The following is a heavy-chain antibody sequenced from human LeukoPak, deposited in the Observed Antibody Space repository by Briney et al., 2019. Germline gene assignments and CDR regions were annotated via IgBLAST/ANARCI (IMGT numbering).Heavy chain of an antibody. J-gene: IGHJ4*02. Sequence: NPSETLSLTCTVSGGSVSSGNHYWSWIRQPPGKGLDWIGYIYYSGSTNYNPSLKSRVTISVDTSKNQFSLRLSSVTAADTAVYYCARDPSGYFNYWGQGTLATVSS. D-gene: IGHD3-22*01. V-gene: IGHV4-61*01. CDR1: GGSVSSGNHY. CDR2: IYYSGST. CDR3: ARDPSGYFNY.